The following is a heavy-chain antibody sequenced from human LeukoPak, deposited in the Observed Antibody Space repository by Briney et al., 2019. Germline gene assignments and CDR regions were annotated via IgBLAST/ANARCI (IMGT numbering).Heavy chain of an antibody. CDR2: IWYGGSNK. Sequence: PGRSLRLSCAASGFTFSSYGMHWVRQAPGKGLEWVAVIWYGGSNKYYADSVKGRFTIYRDNYKNTLYLQMNSLRAEDTAVYYCARDRRRSYNWFDPWGQGTLVTVSS. CDR1: GFTFSSYG. CDR3: ARDRRRSYNWFDP. J-gene: IGHJ5*02. V-gene: IGHV3-33*01. D-gene: IGHD6-19*01.